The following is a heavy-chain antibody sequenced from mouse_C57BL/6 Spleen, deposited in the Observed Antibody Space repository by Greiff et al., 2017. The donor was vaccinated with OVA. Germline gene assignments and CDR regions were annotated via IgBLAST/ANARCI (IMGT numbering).Heavy chain of an antibody. V-gene: IGHV7-1*01. D-gene: IGHD3-2*01. CDR1: GFTFSDFY. CDR2: SRNKANDYTT. Sequence: EVQGVESGGGLVQSGRSLRLSCAPSGFTFSDFYMEWVRQAPGKGLEWIAASRNKANDYTTEYSASVKGRFIVSRDTSQSILYLQMNALKAEDTAIYYCAREARQDYAMDYWGQGTSVTVSS. J-gene: IGHJ4*01. CDR3: AREARQDYAMDY.